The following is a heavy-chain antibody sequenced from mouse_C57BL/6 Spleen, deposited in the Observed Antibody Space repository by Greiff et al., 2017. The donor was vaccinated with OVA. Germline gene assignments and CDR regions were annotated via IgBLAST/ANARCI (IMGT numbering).Heavy chain of an antibody. V-gene: IGHV1-55*01. CDR1: GYTFTSYW. CDR2: IYPGSGST. CDR3: ARWGAGYDDYYAMDY. J-gene: IGHJ4*01. D-gene: IGHD2-14*01. Sequence: QVQLQQSGAELVKPGASVKMSCKASGYTFTSYWITWVKQRPGQGLEWIGDIYPGSGSTNYNEKFKSKATLTVDTSSSTAYMQLSSLTSEDSAVYYCARWGAGYDDYYAMDYWGQGTSVTVSS.